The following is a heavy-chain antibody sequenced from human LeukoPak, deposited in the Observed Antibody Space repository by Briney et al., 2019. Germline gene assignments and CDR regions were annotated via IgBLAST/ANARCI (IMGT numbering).Heavy chain of an antibody. Sequence: PGGSLRLSCAASGFTFNSHGMHWVRQAPGRGLEWVAFIRYDGSDRYYADSVKGRLTISRGNSKNTLYLQMSSLRAEDTAVYYCAKGSYYCSSSSCPQYYYYMDVWGKGTTVTVSS. D-gene: IGHD2-2*01. J-gene: IGHJ6*03. CDR2: IRYDGSDR. CDR3: AKGSYYCSSSSCPQYYYYMDV. V-gene: IGHV3-30*02. CDR1: GFTFNSHG.